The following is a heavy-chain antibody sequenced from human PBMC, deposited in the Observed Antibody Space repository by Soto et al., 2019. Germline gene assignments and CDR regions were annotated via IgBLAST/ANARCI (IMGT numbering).Heavy chain of an antibody. D-gene: IGHD3-22*01. V-gene: IGHV4-59*01. CDR1: GGSMSSDY. CDR2: IYYSGST. J-gene: IGHJ4*02. Sequence: SGSLSLSRTSSGGSMSSDYWSWIRQPPGKGLEWIGYIYYSGSTNYNPSLKSRVTISVDTSKNQFSLNLSSVTAADTAVYYCARVKPPQFYYETTGYYFDYWGQGTLVTVSS. CDR3: ARVKPPQFYYETTGYYFDY.